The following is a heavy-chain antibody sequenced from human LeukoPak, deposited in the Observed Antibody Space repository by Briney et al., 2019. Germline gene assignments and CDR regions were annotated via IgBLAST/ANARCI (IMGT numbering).Heavy chain of an antibody. CDR1: GGSISSYY. V-gene: IGHV4-59*01. J-gene: IGHJ5*02. CDR2: IYYSGST. D-gene: IGHD3-3*01. Sequence: SETLSLTCTVSGGSISSYYWSWIRQPPGKGLEWIGYIYYSGSTNYNPSLKSRVTISVDTSKNQFSLKLSSVTAADTAVYYCARVVNYDFWSGYPETNWFDPWGQGTLVTVSS. CDR3: ARVVNYDFWSGYPETNWFDP.